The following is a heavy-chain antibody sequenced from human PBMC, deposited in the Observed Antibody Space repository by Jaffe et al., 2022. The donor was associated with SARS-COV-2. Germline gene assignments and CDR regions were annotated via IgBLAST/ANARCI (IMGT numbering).Heavy chain of an antibody. CDR3: ARVYSSGWRLYDNGIDV. V-gene: IGHV4-59*02. J-gene: IGHJ6*02. CDR2: IYYTGII. Sequence: QVQLQESGPGLVKSPGTLSLSCTVSGASVTSYYWTWIRQSPGKGLEWIGYIYYTGIIDYNPSLKSRVTMSVDTFNNQVSLTLNSVTAADTAVYYCARVYSSGWRLYDNGIDVWGQGTAVTVSS. CDR1: GASVTSYY. D-gene: IGHD6-19*01.